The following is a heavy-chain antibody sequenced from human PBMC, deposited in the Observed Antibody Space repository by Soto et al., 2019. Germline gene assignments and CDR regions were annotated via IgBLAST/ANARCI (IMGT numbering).Heavy chain of an antibody. CDR1: GGSFSGYY. V-gene: IGHV4-34*01. J-gene: IGHJ5*02. Sequence: SETLSLTCAVYGGSFSGYYWSWIRQPPGKGLEWIGEINHSGSTNYNPSLKSRVTISVDTSKNQFSLKLSSVTAADTAVYYCARVRKGSSSSFTAYRYNWFDPWGQGTLVTVSS. D-gene: IGHD6-6*01. CDR2: INHSGST. CDR3: ARVRKGSSSSFTAYRYNWFDP.